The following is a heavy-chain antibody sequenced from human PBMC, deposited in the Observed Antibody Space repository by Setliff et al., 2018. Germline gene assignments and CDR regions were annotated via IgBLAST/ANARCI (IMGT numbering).Heavy chain of an antibody. J-gene: IGHJ5*02. V-gene: IGHV5-51*01. CDR1: GYSFSNFW. CDR2: IYPGDSDT. D-gene: IGHD2-21*01. CDR3: ARRGERFFNWFDP. Sequence: GESLKISCKGSGYSFSNFWIGWGRQMPGKGLEWMGLIYPGDSDTRYSPSFQGQVTISTDTSINTSFLQWNNLKASDTAVYYCARRGERFFNWFDPWGQGTLVTVSS.